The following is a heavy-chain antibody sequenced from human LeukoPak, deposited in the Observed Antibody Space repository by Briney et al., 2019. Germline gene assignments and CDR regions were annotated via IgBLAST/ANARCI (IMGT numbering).Heavy chain of an antibody. Sequence: GGSLRLSCAASGFIFSTYGMYWVRQAPGKGLEWVAFIRHDGSIKNHADSVKGRSTISRDNSKNTLYLQMNSPRAEDTAVYYCAKDSLADIDYWGQGTLVTVSS. CDR2: IRHDGSIK. J-gene: IGHJ4*02. V-gene: IGHV3-30*02. CDR3: AKDSLADIDY. CDR1: GFIFSTYG. D-gene: IGHD3-16*01.